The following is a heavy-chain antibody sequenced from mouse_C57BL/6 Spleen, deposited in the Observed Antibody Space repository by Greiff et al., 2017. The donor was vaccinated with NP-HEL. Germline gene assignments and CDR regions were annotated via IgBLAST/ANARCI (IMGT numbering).Heavy chain of an antibody. CDR2: IYPNHGGT. D-gene: IGHD1-1*01. Sequence: EVKLVEPGPELVKPGASVQIPCKASGYTFTDYNMDWVKQSHGQSLEWIGDIYPNHGGTIYNQKFKGKATLTVAKSSSTAYMELRSLTSEDTAVYYGATSNYDGSSPLDYWGQGTTLTVSS. V-gene: IGHV1-18*01. J-gene: IGHJ2*01. CDR1: GYTFTDYN. CDR3: ATSNYDGSSPLDY.